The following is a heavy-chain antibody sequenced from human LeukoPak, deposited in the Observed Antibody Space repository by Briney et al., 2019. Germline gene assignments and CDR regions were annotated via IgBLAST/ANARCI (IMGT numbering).Heavy chain of an antibody. CDR2: IYTSGST. V-gene: IGHV4-61*02. J-gene: IGHJ4*02. CDR1: GGSISSGSYY. Sequence: SQTLSLTCTVSGGSISSGSYYWSWIRQPAGKGLEWIGRIYTSGSTNYNPSLKSRVTISVDTSKNQFSLKLSSVTAADTAVYYCARDVGDGYAFDYWGQGTLVTVSS. D-gene: IGHD5-24*01. CDR3: ARDVGDGYAFDY.